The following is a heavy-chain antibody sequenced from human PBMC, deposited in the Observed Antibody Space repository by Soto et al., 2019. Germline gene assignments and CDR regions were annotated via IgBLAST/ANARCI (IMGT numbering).Heavy chain of an antibody. CDR2: ISAYNGNT. J-gene: IGHJ4*02. CDR1: GYSFTSYG. CDR3: ARIWLTGTTDYFDY. Sequence: ASVKVSCKASGYSFTSYGISWVRQAPGQGLEWMGWISAYNGNTNYAQKLQGRVTMTTDTSTSTAFMELRSLRSDDTAVYYCARIWLTGTTDYFDYWGRGTLVTGSS. D-gene: IGHD1-20*01. V-gene: IGHV1-18*01.